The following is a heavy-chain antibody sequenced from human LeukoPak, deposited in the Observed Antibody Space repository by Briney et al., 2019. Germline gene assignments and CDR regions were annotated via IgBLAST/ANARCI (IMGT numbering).Heavy chain of an antibody. D-gene: IGHD1-26*01. CDR1: GFTFSSYS. V-gene: IGHV3-21*01. CDR3: ARVKVGATTSDY. CDR2: ISSSSSYI. Sequence: GGSLRLSCAASGFTFSSYSINWVRQAPGKGLEWLSSISSSSSYIYYADSVKGRFAIARDNAKNSLYLQMNSLRAEDTAVYYCARVKVGATTSDYWGQGTLVTVSS. J-gene: IGHJ4*02.